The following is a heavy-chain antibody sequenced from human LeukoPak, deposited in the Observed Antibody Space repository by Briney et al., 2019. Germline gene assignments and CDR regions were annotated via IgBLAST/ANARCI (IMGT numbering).Heavy chain of an antibody. Sequence: VGPQRLSCAASGFTFNRHAMRWVRQAPGKGLETVSGISGSGNDYSTHYADSVKGRCTISRDNSKNTQYLQMSSVRAEDTAVYYCARGGWSLPYEFWGQGTLVTVSS. CDR3: ARGGWSLPYEF. J-gene: IGHJ4*02. V-gene: IGHV3-23*01. CDR1: GFTFNRHA. D-gene: IGHD3-3*01. CDR2: ISGSGNDYST.